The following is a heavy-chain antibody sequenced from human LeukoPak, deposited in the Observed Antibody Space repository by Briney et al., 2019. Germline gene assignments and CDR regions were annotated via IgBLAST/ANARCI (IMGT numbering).Heavy chain of an antibody. J-gene: IGHJ4*01. CDR3: ARGDNSHYYYFDY. D-gene: IGHD3-22*01. Sequence: ASVTVTCKASGYAISGYYLHWVRQAPGQGLEWMGWINPNSGDTNYAQKFQGRVTMTRDTSISTAYMELSSLRSDDTAVFYCARGDNSHYYYFDYWGRGTLVTVSS. V-gene: IGHV1-2*02. CDR1: GYAISGYY. CDR2: INPNSGDT.